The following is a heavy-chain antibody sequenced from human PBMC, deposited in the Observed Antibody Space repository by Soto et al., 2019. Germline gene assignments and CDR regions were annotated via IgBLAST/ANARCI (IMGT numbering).Heavy chain of an antibody. CDR1: GYTFTRYG. D-gene: IGHD2-15*01. V-gene: IGHV1-18*01. CDR3: ARYRPLPKPSICPCSPLYRALVV. J-gene: IGHJ6*02. Sequence: GASVKLSCKDSGYTFTRYGISWVRQAPGQGLEWMGWISAYNGNTNYAQKLQGRVTMTTDTSTSTAYMELRSLRSDDTAVYYFARYRPLPKPSICPCSPLYRALVVWG. CDR2: ISAYNGNT.